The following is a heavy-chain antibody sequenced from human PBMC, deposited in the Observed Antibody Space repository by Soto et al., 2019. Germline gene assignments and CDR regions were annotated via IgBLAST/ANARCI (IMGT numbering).Heavy chain of an antibody. CDR1: GFTLSDYG. Sequence: QVQLVESGGGVVQPGRSLRLSCTASGFTLSDYGMHWVRQAPGKGLEWVAVIWHDGGEKYYADSVTGRFTISRDNSKNTVHLQIVRLGTEHTALYYYARDPGRDSPIDYWGQGTLVTVSS. CDR2: IWHDGGEK. CDR3: ARDPGRDSPIDY. V-gene: IGHV3-33*01. D-gene: IGHD3-22*01. J-gene: IGHJ4*02.